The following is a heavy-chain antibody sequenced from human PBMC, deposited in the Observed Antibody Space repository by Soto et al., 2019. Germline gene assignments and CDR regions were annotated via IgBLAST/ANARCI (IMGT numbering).Heavy chain of an antibody. CDR3: ARQRTSVVTQAYFDV. Sequence: SLTCTVTCDSISSRSYYWGWIRQPPGKGLEWIGSIYYSGSTYNNPSLRSRVSMSIDTSKDQFSLKLKSVTAADTALYFCARQRTSVVTQAYFDVWGQGALVTV. V-gene: IGHV4-39*01. D-gene: IGHD2-21*02. CDR2: IYYSGST. CDR1: CDSISSRSYY. J-gene: IGHJ4*02.